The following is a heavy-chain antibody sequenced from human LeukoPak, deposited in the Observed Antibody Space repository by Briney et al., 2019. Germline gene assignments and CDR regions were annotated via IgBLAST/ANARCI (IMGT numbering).Heavy chain of an antibody. D-gene: IGHD2-8*01. J-gene: IGHJ4*02. CDR3: ARANGQSDFDY. V-gene: IGHV4-61*02. CDR1: GGSISSGSYY. CDR2: IYTSGST. Sequence: SQTLSLTCTVSGGSISSGSYYWSRIRQPAGKGLEWIGRIYTSGSTNYNPSLKSRVTISVDTSKNQFSLKLSSVTAADTAVYYCARANGQSDFDYWGQGTLVTVSS.